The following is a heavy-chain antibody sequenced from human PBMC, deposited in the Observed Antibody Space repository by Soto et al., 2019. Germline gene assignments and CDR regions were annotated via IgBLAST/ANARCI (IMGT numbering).Heavy chain of an antibody. CDR2: IRLEGGDR. D-gene: IGHD2-21*02. CDR1: GFTFSSHW. V-gene: IGHV3-7*03. Sequence: GGSLRLSCAASGFTFSSHWMVWVRQPPGKGLEWVANIRLEGGDRSYVDSVKGRFTVPRDNAQNSLFLQMNSLRVEDTAMYYCARGGDSYIDYWGQGALVTVSS. J-gene: IGHJ4*02. CDR3: ARGGDSYIDY.